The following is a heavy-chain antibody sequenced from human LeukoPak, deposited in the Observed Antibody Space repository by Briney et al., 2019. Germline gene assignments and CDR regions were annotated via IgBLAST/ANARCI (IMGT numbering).Heavy chain of an antibody. D-gene: IGHD5-12*01. CDR2: IYYSGST. CDR1: GGSISSGGYY. Sequence: PSETLSLTCTVSGGSISSGGYYWSWIRQHPGKGQEWIGYIYYSGSTYYNPSLKSRVTISVDTSKNQFSLKLSSVTAADTAVYYCARVASSGYDFWTYFDYWGQGTLVTVSS. V-gene: IGHV4-31*03. CDR3: ARVASSGYDFWTYFDY. J-gene: IGHJ4*02.